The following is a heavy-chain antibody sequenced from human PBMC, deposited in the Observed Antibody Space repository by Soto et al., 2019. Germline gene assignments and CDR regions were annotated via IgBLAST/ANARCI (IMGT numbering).Heavy chain of an antibody. CDR3: AVRYGSGSSYYYYYGMDV. D-gene: IGHD3-10*01. J-gene: IGHJ6*02. CDR2: IVVGSGNT. Sequence: WASVKVSCKASGFTFTSSAVQWVRQARGQRLEWIGWIVVGSGNTNYAQKFQERVTITRDMSTSTAYMELSSLRSEDTAVYYCAVRYGSGSSYYYYYGMDVWGQGTTVSVSS. V-gene: IGHV1-58*01. CDR1: GFTFTSSA.